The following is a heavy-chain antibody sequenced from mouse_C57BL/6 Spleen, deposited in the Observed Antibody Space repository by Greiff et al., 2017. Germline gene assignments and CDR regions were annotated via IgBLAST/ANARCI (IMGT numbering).Heavy chain of an antibody. CDR1: GFNIKDDY. V-gene: IGHV14-4*01. Sequence: VQLQQSGAELVRPGASVKLSCTASGFNIKDDYMHWVKQRPEQGLEWIGWIDPENGDTEYASKFQGKATITADTSSNTAYLQLSSLTSEDTAVYYCTTGTGTRFAYWGQGTLVTVSA. D-gene: IGHD4-1*01. J-gene: IGHJ3*01. CDR2: IDPENGDT. CDR3: TTGTGTRFAY.